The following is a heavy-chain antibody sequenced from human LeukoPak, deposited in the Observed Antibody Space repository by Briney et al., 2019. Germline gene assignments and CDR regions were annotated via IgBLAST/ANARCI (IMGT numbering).Heavy chain of an antibody. CDR3: ARGYDSSGYPTPG. CDR1: GGTFSSYA. Sequence: GASVKVSCKASGGTFSSYAISWVRQAPGQGLEWMGRIIPILGIANYAQKFEGRVTITADKSTSTAYMALSSLRSEDTAVYYCARGYDSSGYPTPGWGQGTLVTVSS. CDR2: IIPILGIA. D-gene: IGHD3-22*01. V-gene: IGHV1-69*04. J-gene: IGHJ4*02.